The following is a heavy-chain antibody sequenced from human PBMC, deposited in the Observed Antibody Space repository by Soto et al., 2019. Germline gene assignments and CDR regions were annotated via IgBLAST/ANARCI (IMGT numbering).Heavy chain of an antibody. CDR2: ISSSSSYI. Sequence: GGSLRLFCAASGFTFSSYSMNWVRQAPGKGLEWVSSISSSSSYIYYADSVKGRFTISRDNAKNSLYLQMNSLRAEDTAVYYCARESIAAAGSYYGMDVWGQGTTVTVSS. CDR3: ARESIAAAGSYYGMDV. V-gene: IGHV3-21*01. J-gene: IGHJ6*02. D-gene: IGHD6-13*01. CDR1: GFTFSSYS.